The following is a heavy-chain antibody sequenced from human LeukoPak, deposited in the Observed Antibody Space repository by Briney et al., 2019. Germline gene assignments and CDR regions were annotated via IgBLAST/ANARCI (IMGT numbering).Heavy chain of an antibody. J-gene: IGHJ4*02. CDR2: IIPIFGTA. D-gene: IGHD5-18*01. V-gene: IGHV1-69*05. CDR1: GGTFSSYA. Sequence: GASVEVSCKASGGTFSSYAISWVRQAPGRGLEWMGRIIPIFGTANYAQKFQGRVTITTDESTSTAYMELSSLRSEDTAVYYCATHTDPDYYFDYWGQGTLVTVSS. CDR3: ATHTDPDYYFDY.